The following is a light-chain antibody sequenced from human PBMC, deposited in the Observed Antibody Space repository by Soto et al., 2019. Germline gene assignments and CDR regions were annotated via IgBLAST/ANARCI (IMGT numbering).Light chain of an antibody. CDR1: SSNIGAGYD. Sequence: QSVLTQPPSVSGAPGQRVTISCTGSSSNIGAGYDVHWYQQLPGTAPKLLIHGNSNRPSGVPDRFSGSKSDTSASLAITGLQAEDEADYYCQSYDSSLSGSEVFGGGTKLTVL. V-gene: IGLV1-40*01. CDR3: QSYDSSLSGSEV. J-gene: IGLJ2*01. CDR2: GNS.